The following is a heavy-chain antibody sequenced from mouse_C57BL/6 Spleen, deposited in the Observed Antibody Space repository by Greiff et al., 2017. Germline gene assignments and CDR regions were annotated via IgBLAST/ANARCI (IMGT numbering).Heavy chain of an antibody. CDR2: ISDGGSYT. V-gene: IGHV5-4*01. Sequence: EVHLVESGGGLVKPGGSLKLSCAASGFTFSSYAMSWVRQTPEKRLEWVATISDGGSYTYYPDNVKGRFTISRDNAKNNLYLQMSHLKSEDTAMYYCARGYGNYLDYWGQGTTLTVSS. CDR1: GFTFSSYA. CDR3: ARGYGNYLDY. J-gene: IGHJ2*01. D-gene: IGHD2-1*01.